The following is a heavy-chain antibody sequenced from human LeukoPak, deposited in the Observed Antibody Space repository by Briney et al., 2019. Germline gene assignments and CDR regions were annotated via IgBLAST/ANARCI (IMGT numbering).Heavy chain of an antibody. D-gene: IGHD3-9*01. CDR2: INPNSGGT. CDR3: ARQGLRYFDWTNRYFDY. V-gene: IGHV1-2*06. CDR1: GYTFTGYY. J-gene: IGHJ4*02. Sequence: GASVKVSCKASGYTFTGYYMHWVRQAPGQGLEWMGRINPNSGGTNYAQKFQGRVTMTRDTSISTAYMELSRLRSEDTAVYYCARQGLRYFDWTNRYFDYWGQGTLVTVSS.